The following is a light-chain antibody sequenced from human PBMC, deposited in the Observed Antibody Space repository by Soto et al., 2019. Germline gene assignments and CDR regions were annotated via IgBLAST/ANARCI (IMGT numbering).Light chain of an antibody. CDR1: SSDVGAYNF. J-gene: IGLJ2*01. Sequence: QSALTQPPSASGSPGQSVTISCTGTSSDVGAYNFVSWYQQHPGKAPKLMIYEVTNRPSGVPDRFSGSKSGNTASLTVSGLQAEDEADYYCSSYAGNKKSIIFGGGTKLTVL. CDR2: EVT. CDR3: SSYAGNKKSII. V-gene: IGLV2-8*01.